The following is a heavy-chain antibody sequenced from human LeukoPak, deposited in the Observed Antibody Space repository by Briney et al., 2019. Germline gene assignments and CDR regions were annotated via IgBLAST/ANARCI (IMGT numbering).Heavy chain of an antibody. CDR3: ARDGSDCSSTSCSPDY. J-gene: IGHJ4*02. Sequence: GRSLRLSCAVSGFTFSSYAMHWVRQAPGKGLEWVAVISYDGSNKYYADSVKGRFTISRDNSKNTLYLQMNSLKAEDTAVYYCARDGSDCSSTSCSPDYWGQGTLVTVSS. CDR1: GFTFSSYA. V-gene: IGHV3-30*04. CDR2: ISYDGSNK. D-gene: IGHD2-2*01.